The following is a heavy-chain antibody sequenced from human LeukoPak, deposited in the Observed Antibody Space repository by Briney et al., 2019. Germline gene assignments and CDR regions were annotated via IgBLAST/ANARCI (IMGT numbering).Heavy chain of an antibody. CDR2: INPDESEK. V-gene: IGHV3-7*01. CDR1: GFSFSYYW. CDR3: ASGFSSSWATFDY. Sequence: GGSLRLSCAASGFSFSYYWMTWVRQGPGKGLEWVANINPDESEKYYVDSVKGRFTISRDNTKTSLYLQMNSLRAEDTGVYYCASGFSSSWATFDYWGRGTLVTVSS. D-gene: IGHD6-13*01. J-gene: IGHJ4*02.